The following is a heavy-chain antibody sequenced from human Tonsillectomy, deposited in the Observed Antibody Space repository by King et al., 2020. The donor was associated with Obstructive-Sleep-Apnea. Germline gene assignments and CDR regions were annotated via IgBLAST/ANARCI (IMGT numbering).Heavy chain of an antibody. CDR3: ARSRWLHYGMDV. CDR1: GYTFTSYY. D-gene: IGHD5-24*01. Sequence: HVQLVESGAEVKKPGASVKVSCKASGYTFTSYYMHWVRQAPGQGLEWMGIINPSGGSTSYAQKFQGRVTMTRDTSTSTVYMGLRSLRSEEPAVYYCARSRWLHYGMDVWGQGTTVTVSS. V-gene: IGHV1-46*01. J-gene: IGHJ6*02. CDR2: INPSGGST.